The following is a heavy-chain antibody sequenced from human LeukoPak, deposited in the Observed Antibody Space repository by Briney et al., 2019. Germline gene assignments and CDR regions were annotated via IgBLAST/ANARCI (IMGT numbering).Heavy chain of an antibody. CDR3: ARDPQSSHYYDSSGYDI. J-gene: IGHJ3*02. CDR1: GYTFTSYG. V-gene: IGHV1-18*01. Sequence: ASVKVSCKASGYTFTSYGISWVRQAPGQGLEWMGWISAYNGNTNYAQKLQGRVTMTTDTSTSTAYMGLRSLRSDDTAVYYCARDPQSSHYYDSSGYDIWGQGTMVTVSS. CDR2: ISAYNGNT. D-gene: IGHD3-22*01.